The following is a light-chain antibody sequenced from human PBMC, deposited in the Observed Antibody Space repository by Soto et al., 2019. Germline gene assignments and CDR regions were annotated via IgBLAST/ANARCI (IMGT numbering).Light chain of an antibody. Sequence: MTQSPSSVSASVGDRATLSCSASQSVSSNLAWYQQKPGQAPRLLIYGASTRATGIPARFSGSGSGTEFTLTISSLQSEDFAVYYCQQYNNWPPITFGQGTRLEI. CDR3: QQYNNWPPIT. J-gene: IGKJ5*01. CDR1: QSVSSN. V-gene: IGKV3-15*01. CDR2: GAS.